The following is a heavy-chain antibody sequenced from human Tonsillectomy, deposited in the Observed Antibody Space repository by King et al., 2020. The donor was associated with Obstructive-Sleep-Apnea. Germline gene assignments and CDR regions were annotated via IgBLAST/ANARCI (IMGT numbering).Heavy chain of an antibody. D-gene: IGHD1-26*01. CDR1: GFTFSSYS. V-gene: IGHV3-48*04. J-gene: IGHJ4*02. Sequence: VQLVESGGGLVQPGGSLRLSCAASGFTFSSYSMNWVRQAPGKGLEWVSYISSSSSTIYYLDFVKGRFTISRDNAKNSMYLQMNSLRAEDTAVYYCARMVGATTGDYWGQGTLVTVSS. CDR3: ARMVGATTGDY. CDR2: ISSSSSTI.